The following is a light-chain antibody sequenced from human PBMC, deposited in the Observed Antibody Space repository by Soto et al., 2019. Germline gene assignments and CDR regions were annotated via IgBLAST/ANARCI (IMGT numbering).Light chain of an antibody. CDR3: QQFNDYPLT. V-gene: IGKV1D-13*01. Sequence: AIQLTQSPSSLSAFVGDRVTITCRASQGVSTGLAWYRQKEGRAPHLLIFDASRLESGVPSRFSGSGSGTEFTLTISSLQPEDFTTYYCQQFNDYPLTFGQGTKVEIK. J-gene: IGKJ1*01. CDR1: QGVSTG. CDR2: DAS.